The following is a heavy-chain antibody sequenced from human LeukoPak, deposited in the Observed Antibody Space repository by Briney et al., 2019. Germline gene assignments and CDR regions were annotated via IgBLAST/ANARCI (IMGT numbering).Heavy chain of an antibody. D-gene: IGHD3-9*01. CDR1: GGSFSGYY. V-gene: IGHV4-4*07. CDR3: ARETVYDILTGYDAFDI. J-gene: IGHJ3*02. CDR2: IYTSGST. Sequence: SETLSLTCAVYGGSFSGYYWSWIRQPPGKGLEWIGRIYTSGSTNYNPSLKSRVTMSVDTSKNQFSLKLSSVTAADTAVYYCARETVYDILTGYDAFDIWGQGTMVTVSS.